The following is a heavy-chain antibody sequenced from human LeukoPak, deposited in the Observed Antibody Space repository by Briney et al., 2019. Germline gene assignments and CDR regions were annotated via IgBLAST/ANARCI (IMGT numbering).Heavy chain of an antibody. Sequence: SETLSLTCAVYGGSFSGYYWSWIRQPPGKGLEWIGEINHSGSTNYNPSLKSRVTISVDTSKNQFSLKLSSVTAADTAVYYCARERRGGYYYVSINYFDYWGQGTLVTVSS. CDR3: ARERRGGYYYVSINYFDY. CDR1: GGSFSGYY. V-gene: IGHV4-34*01. CDR2: INHSGST. D-gene: IGHD3-22*01. J-gene: IGHJ4*02.